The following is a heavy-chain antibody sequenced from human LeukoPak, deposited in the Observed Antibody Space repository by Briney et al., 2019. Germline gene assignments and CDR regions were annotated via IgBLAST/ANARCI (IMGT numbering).Heavy chain of an antibody. CDR1: GFTFSSYS. J-gene: IGHJ4*02. V-gene: IGHV3-48*01. CDR3: ARGPRGGIVPAAIDY. D-gene: IGHD2-2*01. Sequence: GGSQRLSCAASGFTFSSYSMNWVRQAPGKGLEWVSYISSSSSTIYYADSVKGRFTISRDNAKNSLYLQMNSLRAEDTAVYYCARGPRGGIVPAAIDYWGQGTLVTVSS. CDR2: ISSSSSTI.